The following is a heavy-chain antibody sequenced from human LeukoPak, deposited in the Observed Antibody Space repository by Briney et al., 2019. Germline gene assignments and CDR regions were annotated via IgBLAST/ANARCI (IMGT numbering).Heavy chain of an antibody. CDR2: IYHSGST. D-gene: IGHD2-15*01. V-gene: IGHV4-38-2*02. J-gene: IGHJ5*02. CDR3: ARDLDCSGGTCYFDP. Sequence: LETLSLTCAVSGYSISSGFFWAWMRQSPGKGLEWIGSIYHSGSTFYNPSLKGRVTISIDRSNNQFSLRLSSVTAADTAVYYCARDLDCSGGTCYFDPWGQGTLVTVSS. CDR1: GYSISSGFF.